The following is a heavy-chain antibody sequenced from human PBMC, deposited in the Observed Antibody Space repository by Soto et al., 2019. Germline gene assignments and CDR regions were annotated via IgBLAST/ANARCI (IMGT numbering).Heavy chain of an antibody. CDR3: AKDRAYYGDYNWFDY. D-gene: IGHD4-17*01. CDR2: ISYDGSNK. Sequence: GGSLRLSCAASGFTFSSYGMHWVRQAPGKGLEWVAVISYDGSNKYYADSVKGRFTISRDNSKNTLYLQMNSLRAEDTAVYYCAKDRAYYGDYNWFDYWGQGTLVTVSS. J-gene: IGHJ4*02. V-gene: IGHV3-30*18. CDR1: GFTFSSYG.